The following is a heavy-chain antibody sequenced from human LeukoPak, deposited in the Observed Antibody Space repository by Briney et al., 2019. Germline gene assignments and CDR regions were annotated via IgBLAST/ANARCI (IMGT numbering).Heavy chain of an antibody. V-gene: IGHV3-7*01. CDR1: GLTFRSYW. CDR3: ARERDGRFFDY. CDR2: INQGGSEK. Sequence: GGSLRLSCAVSGLTFRSYWMSWVRQTPGKGLEWVANINQGGSEKYFVDSVKGRFTISRDNAKNSLHLQMDTLRADDTAVYYCARERDGRFFDYWGQGTLVTVSS. D-gene: IGHD5-24*01. J-gene: IGHJ4*02.